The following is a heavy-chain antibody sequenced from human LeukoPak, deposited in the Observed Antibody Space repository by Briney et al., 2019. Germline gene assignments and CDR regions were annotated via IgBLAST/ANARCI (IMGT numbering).Heavy chain of an antibody. D-gene: IGHD3-16*01. CDR2: IFPSGVTT. Sequence: PGGSLRLSCAASGFIFSRYGMNWVRQAPGKGLDWVAAIFPSGVTTLYADSVKGRFTISRDNSRNTLYLQMNSLRDEDTAIYYCVSSFRNCDYPYWGQGSLVTVSS. V-gene: IGHV3-23*01. CDR1: GFIFSRYG. CDR3: VSSFRNCDYPY. J-gene: IGHJ4*02.